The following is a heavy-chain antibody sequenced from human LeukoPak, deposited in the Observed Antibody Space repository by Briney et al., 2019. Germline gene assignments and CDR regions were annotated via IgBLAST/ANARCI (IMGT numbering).Heavy chain of an antibody. V-gene: IGHV3-48*01. D-gene: IGHD2-21*02. CDR2: ISRASRKI. Sequence: PRGSPRLSCAASGFTFSSYSMSCVRHGPGEGLEWGSYISRASRKIYEADSVKGRFAISRDNARNSVFLIMNRLRAEDTAIYYCEREDYYYSRTYPSRGFDYWGQGTLVTVSS. J-gene: IGHJ4*02. CDR1: GFTFSSYS. CDR3: EREDYYYSRTYPSRGFDY.